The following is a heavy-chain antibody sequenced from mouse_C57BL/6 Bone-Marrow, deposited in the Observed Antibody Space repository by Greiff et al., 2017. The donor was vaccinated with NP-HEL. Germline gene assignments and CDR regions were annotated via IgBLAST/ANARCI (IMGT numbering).Heavy chain of an antibody. J-gene: IGHJ1*03. V-gene: IGHV1-74*01. CDR3: AMTTVVAEYFDV. CDR2: IHPSDSDT. Sequence: QVQLQQPGAELVKPGASVKVSCKASGYTFTSYWMHWVKQRPGQGLEWIGRIHPSDSDTHYNQKFKGKATLSVAKTSSTADMQLSSLTSEDSAVYYCAMTTVVAEYFDVWGTGTTLTVSS. D-gene: IGHD1-1*01. CDR1: GYTFTSYW.